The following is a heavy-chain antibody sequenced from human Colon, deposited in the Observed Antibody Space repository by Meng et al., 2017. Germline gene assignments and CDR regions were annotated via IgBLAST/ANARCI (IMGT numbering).Heavy chain of an antibody. V-gene: IGHV4-4*02. CDR3: ARRNSNNWFDP. J-gene: IGHJ5*02. D-gene: IGHD2/OR15-2a*01. Sequence: QVRVEESGSGRVKPSGTLCLACAVSCASISGDNWWRWVRQTPGKGLEWLGEIFHSGTSNYNPPLKSRVTISVDKSKNQFSLRLSSVTAADTAVYYCARRNSNNWFDPWGQGILVTVSS. CDR2: IFHSGTS. CDR1: CASISGDNW.